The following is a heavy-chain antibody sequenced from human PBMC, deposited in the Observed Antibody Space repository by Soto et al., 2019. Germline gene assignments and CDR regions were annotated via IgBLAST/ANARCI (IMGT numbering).Heavy chain of an antibody. CDR1: GFTFSGFA. V-gene: IGHV3-23*01. D-gene: IGHD5-12*01. J-gene: IGHJ4*02. Sequence: EVQLLESGGGLVPPGGSLRLSCAASGFTFSGFAMNWVRQLPGKGLEWVSSVDYTGSNTFYAASVKGRFTISRDNSKNMVSLELTSLRAEDTAVYYCAKRSGGFSELDYWGQGNLVSVSS. CDR3: AKRSGGFSELDY. CDR2: VDYTGSNT.